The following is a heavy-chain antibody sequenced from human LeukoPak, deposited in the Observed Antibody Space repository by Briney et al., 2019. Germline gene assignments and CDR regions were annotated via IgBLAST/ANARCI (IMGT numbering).Heavy chain of an antibody. CDR2: ISGSGGST. D-gene: IGHD2-21*01. Sequence: PGGSLRLSCAASGFTFSSYAMSWVRQAPGKGLEWVSAISGSGGSTYYADSVKGRFTISRDNAKNSLYLQMKSLRAEDTAVYYCARVGPTSCGGSCPFDYWGQGTLVTVSS. CDR3: ARVGPTSCGGSCPFDY. CDR1: GFTFSSYA. V-gene: IGHV3-23*01. J-gene: IGHJ4*02.